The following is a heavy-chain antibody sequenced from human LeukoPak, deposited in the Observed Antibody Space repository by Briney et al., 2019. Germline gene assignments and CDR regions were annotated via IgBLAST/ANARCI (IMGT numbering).Heavy chain of an antibody. CDR2: IYYSGST. CDR1: GGAICSYY. CDR3: ATSTHSFDY. Sequence: PSETLSLTCTVSGGAICSYYWSWIRQPPGKGLEWIGYIYYSGSTNYNPSLKSRVTISVDTSKNQISLQMSSVTAEDTAVYYCATSTHSFDYWGQGILVSVSS. V-gene: IGHV4-59*01. J-gene: IGHJ4*02. D-gene: IGHD5/OR15-5a*01.